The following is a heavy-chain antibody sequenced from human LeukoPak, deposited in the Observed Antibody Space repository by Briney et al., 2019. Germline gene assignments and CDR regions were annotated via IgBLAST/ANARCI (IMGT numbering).Heavy chain of an antibody. V-gene: IGHV4-59*01. D-gene: IGHD3-10*01. CDR3: ARGWFGELLLDY. Sequence: PSETLSLTCTVSGGSISSYYWSWIRQPPGKGPEWIGYIYYSGSTNYNPSLKSRVTISVDTSKNQFSLKLSSVTAADTAVYYCARGWFGELLLDYWGQGTLVTVSS. CDR2: IYYSGST. J-gene: IGHJ4*02. CDR1: GGSISSYY.